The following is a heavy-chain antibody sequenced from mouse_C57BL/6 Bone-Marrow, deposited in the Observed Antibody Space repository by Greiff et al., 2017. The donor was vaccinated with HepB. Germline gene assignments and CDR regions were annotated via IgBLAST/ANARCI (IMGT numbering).Heavy chain of an antibody. D-gene: IGHD1-1*01. CDR1: GYTFTDYY. CDR3: AREGSNGYAMDY. J-gene: IGHJ4*01. Sequence: VHVKQSGPVLVKPGASVKMSCKASGYTFTDYYMNWVKQSHGKSLEWIGVINPYNGGTSYNQKFKGKATLTVDKSSSTAYMELNSLTSEDSAVYYCAREGSNGYAMDYWGQGTSVTVSS. V-gene: IGHV1-19*01. CDR2: INPYNGGT.